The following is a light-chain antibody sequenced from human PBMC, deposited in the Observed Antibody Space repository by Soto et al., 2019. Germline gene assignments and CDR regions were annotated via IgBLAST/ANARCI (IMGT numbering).Light chain of an antibody. CDR1: QSVSSSY. CDR2: AAS. Sequence: EIVLTQSPGTLSLSPGERATLSCRASQSVSSSYLAWYQQKPGQAPRLLIYAASSRATGIPDRFSGSGYGTDFTLTISRLEPEDFAVYYCQQFGSSLYTFGQGTKLEIK. V-gene: IGKV3-20*01. CDR3: QQFGSSLYT. J-gene: IGKJ2*01.